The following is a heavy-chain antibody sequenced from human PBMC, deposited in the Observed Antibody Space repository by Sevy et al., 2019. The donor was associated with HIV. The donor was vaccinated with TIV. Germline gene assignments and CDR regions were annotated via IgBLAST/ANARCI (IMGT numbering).Heavy chain of an antibody. CDR1: GFTFSSSW. Sequence: GGSLRLSCVASGFTFSSSWMTWVRQAPGKGPEYVANINQDGSRKDQLDSVKGRFTISRDNARNSLYLQMNGRRVEDTAMYYCAGDPAYGAYDIWGQGAMVTVSS. J-gene: IGHJ3*02. CDR2: INQDGSRK. CDR3: AGDPAYGAYDI. D-gene: IGHD3-16*01. V-gene: IGHV3-7*01.